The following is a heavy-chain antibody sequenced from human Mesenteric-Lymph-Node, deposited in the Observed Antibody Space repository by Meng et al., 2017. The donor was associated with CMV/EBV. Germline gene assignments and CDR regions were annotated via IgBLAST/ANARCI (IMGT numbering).Heavy chain of an antibody. CDR3: ARAMVQYNWYFDL. J-gene: IGHJ2*01. Sequence: KASGSTFTSYAMHWVRQAPGQRLEWMGWINAGNGNTKYSQKFQGRVTITRDTSASTAYMELSSLRSEDTAVYYCARAMVQYNWYFDLWGRGTLVTVSS. D-gene: IGHD3-10*01. V-gene: IGHV1-3*01. CDR2: INAGNGNT. CDR1: GSTFTSYA.